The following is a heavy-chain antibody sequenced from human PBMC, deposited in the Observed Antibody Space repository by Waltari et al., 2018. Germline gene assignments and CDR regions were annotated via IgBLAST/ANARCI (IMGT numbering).Heavy chain of an antibody. CDR3: ARVGYCSSTSCLTQAYYYMDV. CDR2: INHSGST. J-gene: IGHJ6*03. Sequence: QVQLQQWGAGLLKPSETLSLTCAVYGGSFSGYYWSWIRQPPGKGLEWIGEINHSGSTNYNPSLKSRVTISVDTSKNQFSLKLSSVTAADTAVYYCARVGYCSSTSCLTQAYYYMDVWGKGTTVTVSS. CDR1: GGSFSGYY. V-gene: IGHV4-34*01. D-gene: IGHD2-2*01.